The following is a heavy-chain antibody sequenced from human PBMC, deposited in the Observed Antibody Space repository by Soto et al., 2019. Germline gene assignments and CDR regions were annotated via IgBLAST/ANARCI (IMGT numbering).Heavy chain of an antibody. Sequence: ASVKVSCKASGYTFTSYAMHWVRQAPGQRLEWMGWINAGNGNTKYSQKFQGRVTITRDTSASTAYMELSSLRSEDTAVYYCARSYSSGWYEVRYYYYGMDVWGQGTTVTVSS. CDR3: ARSYSSGWYEVRYYYYGMDV. CDR2: INAGNGNT. V-gene: IGHV1-3*01. D-gene: IGHD6-19*01. CDR1: GYTFTSYA. J-gene: IGHJ6*02.